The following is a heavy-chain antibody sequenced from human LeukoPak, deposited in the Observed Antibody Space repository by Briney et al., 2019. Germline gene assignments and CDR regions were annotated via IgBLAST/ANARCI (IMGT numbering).Heavy chain of an antibody. J-gene: IGHJ4*02. D-gene: IGHD3-10*01. V-gene: IGHV3-21*01. CDR3: AWTYGSVPFDY. Sequence: GGSLRLSCAASGFTFSSYSMNWVRHAPGKGLEWVSSISSSSSYIYCADSVKGRFTISRDNAKNSLYLQMNSLRAEDTAVYYCAWTYGSVPFDYWGQGTLVTVSS. CDR2: ISSSSSYI. CDR1: GFTFSSYS.